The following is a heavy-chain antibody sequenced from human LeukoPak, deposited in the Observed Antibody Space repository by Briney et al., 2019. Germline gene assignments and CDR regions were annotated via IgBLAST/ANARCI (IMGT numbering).Heavy chain of an antibody. D-gene: IGHD6-6*01. CDR2: ISDTGSNT. CDR3: ARDSSRSTDY. J-gene: IGHJ4*02. CDR1: GFTFMTYS. V-gene: IGHV3-21*01. Sequence: RGSLRLSCVASGFTFMTYSMQWVRQAPGKGLEWVSSISDTGSNTYYADSVQGRFTISRDNAKSSLFLHMTSLTADDTAVYYCARDSSRSTDYWGQGILVTVSS.